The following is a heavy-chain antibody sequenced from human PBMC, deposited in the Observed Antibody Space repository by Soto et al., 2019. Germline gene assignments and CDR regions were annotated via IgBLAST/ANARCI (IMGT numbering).Heavy chain of an antibody. Sequence: QVQLQESGPGLVEASETLSLTCTVSGGSLGSYYWSWIRQPPGKGLEWMGYAFYTGRANYNASLKSRVSISLDTSNYQFSLTLSSVTAADTAVYYCARDGDGRMTTNPYYYNGMDVWGPGTTVTVSS. CDR3: ARDGDGRMTTNPYYYNGMDV. CDR1: GGSLGSYY. CDR2: AFYTGRA. J-gene: IGHJ6*02. V-gene: IGHV4-59*01. D-gene: IGHD4-4*01.